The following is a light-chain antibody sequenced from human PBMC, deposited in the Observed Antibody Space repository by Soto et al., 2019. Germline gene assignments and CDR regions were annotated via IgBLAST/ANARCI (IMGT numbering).Light chain of an antibody. CDR3: ISSAGTAYV. J-gene: IGLJ1*01. CDR1: SSDVGGYDY. Sequence: QSVLTQPPSASGSPGQSVTISCTGTSSDVGGYDYVSWYQQYPGKTPKLMIFEVTKRPSGVPDRLSGSKSGNTASLTVSGLQAEDEADYYCISSAGTAYVFGTGTKVTVL. V-gene: IGLV2-8*01. CDR2: EVT.